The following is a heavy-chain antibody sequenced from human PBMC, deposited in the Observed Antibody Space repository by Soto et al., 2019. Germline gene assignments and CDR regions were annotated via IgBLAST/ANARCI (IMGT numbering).Heavy chain of an antibody. J-gene: IGHJ4*01. CDR3: GRLVPAAIRGGYFDY. V-gene: IGHV4-31*03. CDR1: GGTIRSGGYY. D-gene: IGHD2-2*02. CDR2: ISYSGIT. Sequence: KTSETLSLTCTVSGGTIRSGGYYWSWIRQHPGEGLECIGYISYSGITYYNPSLRGRLTISVDTSKNQFSLRPSSVTAADTAVYYCGRLVPAAIRGGYFDYWGHGSLVTVSS.